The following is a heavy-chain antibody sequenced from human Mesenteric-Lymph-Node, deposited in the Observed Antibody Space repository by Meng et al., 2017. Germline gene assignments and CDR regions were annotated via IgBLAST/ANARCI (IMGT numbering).Heavy chain of an antibody. V-gene: IGHV3-23*01. Sequence: GGSLRLSCAASGFTFTNYIMSWVRQAPGKGLEWVSGISDSGGSTYYADSVKGRFTISRDNSKNTLYLQVSSLRADDTAVYYCAKDLGWGYFDYWGQGTLVTVSS. D-gene: IGHD1-26*01. CDR1: GFTFTNYI. CDR3: AKDLGWGYFDY. J-gene: IGHJ4*02. CDR2: ISDSGGST.